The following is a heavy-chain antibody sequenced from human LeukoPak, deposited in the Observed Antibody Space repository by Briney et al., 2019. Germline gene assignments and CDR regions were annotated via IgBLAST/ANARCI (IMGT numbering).Heavy chain of an antibody. Sequence: GGSLRLSCAASGFTFSSYAMSWVRQAPGKGLEWVSAISGSSGSTYYADSVKGRFTISRDNSKNTLYLQMNSLRAEDTAVYYCAKVEHPYSSGWYIGEYYYYGMDVWAKGPRSPSP. D-gene: IGHD6-19*01. CDR3: AKVEHPYSSGWYIGEYYYYGMDV. CDR1: GFTFSSYA. V-gene: IGHV3-23*01. J-gene: IGHJ6*02. CDR2: ISGSSGST.